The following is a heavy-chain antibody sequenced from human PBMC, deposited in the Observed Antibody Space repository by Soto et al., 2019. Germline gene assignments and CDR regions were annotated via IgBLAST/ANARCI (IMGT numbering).Heavy chain of an antibody. CDR2: ITSSGSTI. CDR1: GFIFSDYY. J-gene: IGHJ4*02. D-gene: IGHD4-17*01. CDR3: VRGKAGTRSKTMVTNAFDY. V-gene: IGHV3-11*01. Sequence: QVQVVESGGGMVKPGGSLRLSCAASGFIFSDYYMSWIRQAPGTGLEWISYITSSGSTIYYADSVKGRFTISRDNTKNSLYLQMNSLRAEDTAIYFCVRGKAGTRSKTMVTNAFDYWGQGTLVTVSS.